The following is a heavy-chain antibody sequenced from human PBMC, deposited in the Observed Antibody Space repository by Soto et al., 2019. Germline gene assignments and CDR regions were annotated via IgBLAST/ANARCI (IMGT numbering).Heavy chain of an antibody. V-gene: IGHV3-66*01. Sequence: GGSLRLSCAASGFTVSSNYMSWVRQAPGKGLEWVSLISNGGSTYYEDSVKGRFTISRDNSKNTLSLEMHSLRGEDTAVYYCVRGEVRPRFDFWGQGTLVTVSS. CDR1: GFTVSSNY. D-gene: IGHD2-2*01. J-gene: IGHJ4*02. CDR3: VRGEVRPRFDF. CDR2: ISNGGST.